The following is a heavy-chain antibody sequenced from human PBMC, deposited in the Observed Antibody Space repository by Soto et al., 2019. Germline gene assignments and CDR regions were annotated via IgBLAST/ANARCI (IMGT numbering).Heavy chain of an antibody. CDR2: IWYDGSKE. CDR1: GFSFRTYG. J-gene: IGHJ4*02. CDR3: AREHGGSYCSGGTCYPKGLGY. D-gene: IGHD2-15*01. Sequence: QVQLVESGGGVVQPGRSLRLSCAASGFSFRTYGMHWVRQAPGKGLEWVAVIWYDGSKEYYADSVKGRFTISRDNSKNTLYLQMNSLTAEDTAVYYCAREHGGSYCSGGTCYPKGLGYWGQGTLVTVSS. V-gene: IGHV3-33*01.